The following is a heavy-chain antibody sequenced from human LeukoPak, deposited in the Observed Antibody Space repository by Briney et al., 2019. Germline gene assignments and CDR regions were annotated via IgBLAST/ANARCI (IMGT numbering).Heavy chain of an antibody. D-gene: IGHD3-10*01. V-gene: IGHV3-15*01. CDR2: IQSKTDGGTT. J-gene: IGHJ4*02. Sequence: PGGSLRLSCAASGFTFSNTWMNWVRQAPGKGLEWVGRIQSKTDGGTTEYAAPVKGRFTISRDDSMTTLYLQMNSLKTEDTAVYYCATLTVRGVINIWGQGTLVTVSS. CDR1: GFTFSNTW. CDR3: ATLTVRGVINI.